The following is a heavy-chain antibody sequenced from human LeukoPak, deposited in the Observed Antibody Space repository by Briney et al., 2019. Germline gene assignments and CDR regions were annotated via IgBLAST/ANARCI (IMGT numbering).Heavy chain of an antibody. CDR1: GGSISSYY. CDR2: IYYSGST. CDR3: ARGPGYSSSWYYDY. D-gene: IGHD6-13*01. Sequence: SETLSLTCTVSGGSISSYYWSWIRQPPGKGLEWIGYIYYSGSTNYNPSLKSRVTISVDTSKNQFSLKLSSVTAADTAVYYSARGPGYSSSWYYDYWGQGTLVTVSS. V-gene: IGHV4-59*01. J-gene: IGHJ4*02.